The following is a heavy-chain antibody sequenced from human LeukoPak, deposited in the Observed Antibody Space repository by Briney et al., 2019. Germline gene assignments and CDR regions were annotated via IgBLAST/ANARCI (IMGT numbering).Heavy chain of an antibody. CDR3: ARYGYYYGSGSYSWWFDP. CDR1: GGSFSGYY. CDR2: INHSGST. V-gene: IGHV4-34*01. D-gene: IGHD3-10*01. Sequence: SETLSLTCAVYGGSFSGYYWSWIRQPPGKGLEWIGEINHSGSTNYNPSLKSRVTISVDTSKNQFSLKLSSVTAADTAVYYCARYGYYYGSGSYSWWFDPWGQGTLVTVSS. J-gene: IGHJ5*02.